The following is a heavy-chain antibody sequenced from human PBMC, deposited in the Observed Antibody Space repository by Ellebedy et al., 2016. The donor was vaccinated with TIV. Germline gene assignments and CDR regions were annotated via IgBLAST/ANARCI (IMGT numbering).Heavy chain of an antibody. J-gene: IGHJ4*02. CDR2: ISYDGSNK. Sequence: GGSLRLXXAASGFTFSSYAMHWVRQAPGKGLEWVAVISYDGSNKYYADSVKGRFTISRDNSKNTLYLQMNSLRAEDTAVYYCARDRDYYFDYWGQGTLVTVSS. D-gene: IGHD3-10*01. V-gene: IGHV3-30-3*01. CDR3: ARDRDYYFDY. CDR1: GFTFSSYA.